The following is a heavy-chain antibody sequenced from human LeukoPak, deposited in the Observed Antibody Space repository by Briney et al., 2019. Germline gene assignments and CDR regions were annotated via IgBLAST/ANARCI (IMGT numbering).Heavy chain of an antibody. Sequence: GGSLRLSCTASGFTLSSYEMSWIRQAPGKGLEWVSSIDYSGGSTYYADSVKGRFSISRDNSKNTLYLQVNGLRTEDTAVYYCAKDRLLNCRGDCYIFDYWGQGTLVTVSS. CDR1: GFTLSSYE. D-gene: IGHD2-21*02. V-gene: IGHV3-23*01. CDR2: IDYSGGST. CDR3: AKDRLLNCRGDCYIFDY. J-gene: IGHJ4*02.